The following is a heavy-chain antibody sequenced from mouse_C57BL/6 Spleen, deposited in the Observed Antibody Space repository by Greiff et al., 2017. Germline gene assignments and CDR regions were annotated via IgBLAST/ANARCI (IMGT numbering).Heavy chain of an antibody. CDR3: ARSDSYYYGSSYGY. CDR1: GYTFTSYW. V-gene: IGHV1-61*01. J-gene: IGHJ2*01. CDR2: IYPSDSET. D-gene: IGHD1-1*01. Sequence: QVQLQQPGAELVRPGSSVKLSCKASGYTFTSYWMDWVKQRPGQGLEWIGNIYPSDSETHYNQKFKDKATLTVDKSSSTAYMQLSSLTSEDSAVDYCARSDSYYYGSSYGYWGQGTTLTVSS.